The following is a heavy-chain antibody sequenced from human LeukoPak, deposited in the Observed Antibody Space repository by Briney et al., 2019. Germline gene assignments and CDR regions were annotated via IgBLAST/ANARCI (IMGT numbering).Heavy chain of an antibody. CDR2: ITSSSSYT. V-gene: IGHV3-21*01. CDR3: ARGPMDTAMEYYYYYYMDV. Sequence: GGSLRLSCAASGFTFSSYSMNWVRQAPGKGLEWVSSITSSSSYTYYADSVKGRFTISRDNAKNSLYLQMNSLRAEDTAVYYCARGPMDTAMEYYYYYYMDVWXXXTTVTVSS. CDR1: GFTFSSYS. D-gene: IGHD5-18*01. J-gene: IGHJ6*03.